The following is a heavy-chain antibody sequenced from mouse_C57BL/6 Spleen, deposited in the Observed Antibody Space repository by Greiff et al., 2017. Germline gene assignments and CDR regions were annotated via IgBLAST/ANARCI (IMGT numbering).Heavy chain of an antibody. CDR2: ISDGGSYT. CDR1: GFTFSSYA. Sequence: EVMLVESGGGLVKPGGSLKLSCAASGFTFSSYAMSWVRQTPEKRLEWVATISDGGSYTYYPDNVKGRFTISRDNAKNNLYLQMSHLKSEDTAMYYCARERTTGYAMDYWGQGTSVTVSS. J-gene: IGHJ4*01. CDR3: ARERTTGYAMDY. V-gene: IGHV5-4*01. D-gene: IGHD1-1*01.